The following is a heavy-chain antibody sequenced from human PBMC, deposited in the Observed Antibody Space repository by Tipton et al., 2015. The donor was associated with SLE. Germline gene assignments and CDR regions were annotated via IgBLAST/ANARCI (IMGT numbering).Heavy chain of an antibody. V-gene: IGHV5-51*03. CDR1: GYTFSSYW. CDR3: ARGHGSGFYSDN. Sequence: VQLVQSGAEVKKPGESLKISCQGSGYTFSSYWIVWVRQRPGKGLEWMGIIYPTDSDIIYSPSFQGQVTISADESTSTAYLQLSSLKAADTAMYYCARGHGSGFYSDNWGQGTLVTVPS. J-gene: IGHJ4*02. D-gene: IGHD3-22*01. CDR2: IYPTDSDI.